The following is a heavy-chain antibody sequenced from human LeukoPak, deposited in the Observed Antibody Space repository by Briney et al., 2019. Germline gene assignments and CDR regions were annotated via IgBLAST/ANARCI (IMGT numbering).Heavy chain of an antibody. CDR2: IIPIFGTA. V-gene: IGHV1-69*05. CDR1: GYTFTSFG. J-gene: IGHJ6*03. D-gene: IGHD3-22*01. Sequence: ASVKVSCKASGYTFTSFGISWVRQAPGQGLEWMGGIIPIFGTANYAQKFQGRVTITTDESTSTAYMELSSLRSEDTAVYYCARAPLRDSSGYQWGYYYYYMDVWGKGTTVTVSS. CDR3: ARAPLRDSSGYQWGYYYYYMDV.